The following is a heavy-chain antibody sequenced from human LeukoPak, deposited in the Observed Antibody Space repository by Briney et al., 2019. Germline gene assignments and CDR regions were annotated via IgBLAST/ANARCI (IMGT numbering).Heavy chain of an antibody. CDR2: ISSSSSYI. Sequence: GGSLRLSCAASGFTFSSYSMNWVRQAPGKGLEWVSFISSSSSYIYYADSVKGRFTISRDNAKNSLYLQMNSLRAEDTAVYYCARESSGYGMDVWGQGTTVTVSS. J-gene: IGHJ6*02. D-gene: IGHD6-19*01. V-gene: IGHV3-21*01. CDR3: ARESSGYGMDV. CDR1: GFTFSSYS.